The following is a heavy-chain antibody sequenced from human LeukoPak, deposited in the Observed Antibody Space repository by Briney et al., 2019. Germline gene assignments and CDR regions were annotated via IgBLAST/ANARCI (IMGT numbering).Heavy chain of an antibody. CDR1: GFTFSSYA. D-gene: IGHD1-26*01. V-gene: IGHV3-30-3*01. Sequence: GGSLRLSCAASGFTFSSYAMHWVRQAPGKGLEWVAVISYDGSNKYYADSVKGRFTISRDNSKNTLYLQMNSLRAEDTAVYYCTTSGSYTTYGMDVWGQGTTVTVSS. J-gene: IGHJ6*02. CDR3: TTSGSYTTYGMDV. CDR2: ISYDGSNK.